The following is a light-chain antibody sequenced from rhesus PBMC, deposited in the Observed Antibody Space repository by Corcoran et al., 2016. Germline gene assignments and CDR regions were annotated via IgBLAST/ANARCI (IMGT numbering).Light chain of an antibody. J-gene: IGLJ6*01. Sequence: SYELTQPHSVSVSLGQTAKITCSGDSLAKNYAHWYQQKPGQAPVLVIYKDSERPSGIPERFSGSSSGTTVTLTVSGALAEDEADYYCDSGDDSNDVFGGGTKLTVL. CDR2: KDS. CDR3: DSGDDSNDV. CDR1: SLAKNY. V-gene: IGLV3S16*01.